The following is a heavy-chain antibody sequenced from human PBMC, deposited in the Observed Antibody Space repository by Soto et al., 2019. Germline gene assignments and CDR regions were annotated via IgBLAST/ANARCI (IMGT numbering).Heavy chain of an antibody. CDR2: ISYDGSNK. CDR1: GFTFRSYG. Sequence: QVQLVESGGGVVQPGRSLRLSCAASGFTFRSYGVHWVRQAPGKGLEWVAVISYDGSNKFYADSVKGRFTISRDNXKNTLYLQVNSLRAEDTAMYYCAKDYGSGWTMGDFWGQGTLVTVSS. V-gene: IGHV3-30*18. CDR3: AKDYGSGWTMGDF. J-gene: IGHJ4*02. D-gene: IGHD6-19*01.